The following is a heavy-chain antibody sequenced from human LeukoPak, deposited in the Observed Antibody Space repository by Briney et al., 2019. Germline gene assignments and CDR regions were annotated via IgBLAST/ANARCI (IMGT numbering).Heavy chain of an antibody. D-gene: IGHD3-10*01. J-gene: IGHJ4*02. CDR2: ISDSGGRT. Sequence: GGSLRLSCAVSGVTLRNYGMSWVRQAPGKGVEWVAGISDSGGRTNYADSVKGRFTISRDNPKNTLYLQMNSLRAEDTAVYFCAKRGVVMRVILVWFHKEAYYFDCWGQGALVTASS. CDR1: GVTLRNYG. V-gene: IGHV3-23*01. CDR3: AKRGVVMRVILVWFHKEAYYFDC.